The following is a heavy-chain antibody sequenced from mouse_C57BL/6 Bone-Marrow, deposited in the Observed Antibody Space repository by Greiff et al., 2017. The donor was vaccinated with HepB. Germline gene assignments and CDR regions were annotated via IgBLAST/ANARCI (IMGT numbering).Heavy chain of an antibody. J-gene: IGHJ3*01. V-gene: IGHV2-6*01. CDR1: GFSLTSYG. CDR3: ASIYYGFAY. D-gene: IGHD2-1*01. CDR2: IWGVGST. Sequence: VKLVESGPGLVAPSQSLSITCTVSGFSLTSYGVDWVRQSPGKGLEWLGVIWGVGSTNYNSALKSRLSISKDNSKSQVFLKMNSLQTYDTATYYCASIYYGFAYWGQGTLVTVSA.